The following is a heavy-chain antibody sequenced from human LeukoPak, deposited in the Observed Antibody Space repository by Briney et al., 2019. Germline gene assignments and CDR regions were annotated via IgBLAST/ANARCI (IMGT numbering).Heavy chain of an antibody. CDR1: GFTFSTYP. Sequence: GGSLRLSCAASGFTFSTYPMSWVRQAPGKGLEWISHIRDSGTTDYTASLKGRFTISRDNAKNSLYLQMNSVRAEDTALYYCAKDIKYCSSTSCLYYYYGMCVWGQGTTVTVSS. J-gene: IGHJ6*02. V-gene: IGHV3-69-1*01. D-gene: IGHD2-2*01. CDR2: IRDSGTT. CDR3: AKDIKYCSSTSCLYYYYGMCV.